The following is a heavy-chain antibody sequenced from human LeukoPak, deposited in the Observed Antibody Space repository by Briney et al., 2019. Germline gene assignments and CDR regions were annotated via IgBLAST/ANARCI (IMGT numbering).Heavy chain of an antibody. CDR1: GGTFSSYA. D-gene: IGHD5-12*01. CDR3: ARYRVGYEEGQYYMDV. J-gene: IGHJ6*03. V-gene: IGHV1-69*13. Sequence: SVKASCKASGGTFSSYAISWVRQAPGQGLEWLGGIIPIFGTTNYAQKFQGRVTITADESTSTAYMELSSLRSEDTAVYYCARYRVGYEEGQYYMDVWGKGTTVTVSS. CDR2: IIPIFGTT.